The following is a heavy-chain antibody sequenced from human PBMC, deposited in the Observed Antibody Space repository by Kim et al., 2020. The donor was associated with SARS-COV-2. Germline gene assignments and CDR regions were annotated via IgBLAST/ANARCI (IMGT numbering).Heavy chain of an antibody. CDR1: GGVFSGFS. D-gene: IGHD3-16*01. CDR2: INDGGFT. J-gene: IGHJ5*02. V-gene: IGHV4-34*01. CDR3: ARGRRVATSMLKSYVFDP. Sequence: SETLSLTCGESGGVFSGFSWNWIRQTPGQGLEWIGEINDGGFTKTNPSLESRVVMSIDFPKAQFSLSLTSVTAADTAIYYCARGRRVATSMLKSYVFDPWGLGLPVTVSS.